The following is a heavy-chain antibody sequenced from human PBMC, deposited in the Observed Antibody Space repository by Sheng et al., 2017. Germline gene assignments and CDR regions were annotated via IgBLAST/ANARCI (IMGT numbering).Heavy chain of an antibody. V-gene: IGHV1-18*01. CDR2: FSTYDGKT. CDR3: SRGSLLTSRGXDY. J-gene: IGHJ4*01. D-gene: IGHD3-10*01. CDR1: GYNFKSYA. Sequence: QVHLVQPAAEVKKPGASVNVSCKASGYNFKSYAINWVRQAPGQGLEWMGWFSTYDGKTRYAQKFQGRATMSADTATNTAYMEVRSLSSDDTAVYYCSRGSLLTSRGXDYW.